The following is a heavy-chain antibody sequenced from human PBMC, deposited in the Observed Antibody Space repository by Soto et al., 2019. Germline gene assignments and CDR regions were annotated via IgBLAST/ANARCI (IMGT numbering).Heavy chain of an antibody. CDR1: GCSISSSIYY. V-gene: IGHV4-39*01. J-gene: IGHJ5*02. CDR3: ARQPYCSSTSCYPFSNWFDH. CDR2: IYYSGST. D-gene: IGHD2-2*01. Sequence: QLQLQESGPGLVKPSETLSLTCTVSGCSISSSIYYWGWIRQPPGKGLEWIGSIYYSGSTYYNRHLRCRVTISEDTSKNQFSLKLSSVTAADTAVYYCARQPYCSSTSCYPFSNWFDHGGQGTLGTVSS.